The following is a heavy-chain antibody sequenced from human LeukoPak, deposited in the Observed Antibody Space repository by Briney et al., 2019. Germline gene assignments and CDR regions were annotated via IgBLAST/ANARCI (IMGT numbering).Heavy chain of an antibody. D-gene: IGHD3-22*01. V-gene: IGHV4-38-2*02. CDR2: IYHSGST. Sequence: SETLSLTCTVSGYSISSGYYWGWSRQPPGKGLEGIGSIYHSGSTYYNPSLKSRVTISVDTSKNQFSLKLSSVTAADTAVYYCARVRGYYYDSSGYYYEWGFGIWGQGTMVTVSS. CDR3: ARVRGYYYDSSGYYYEWGFGI. CDR1: GYSISSGYY. J-gene: IGHJ3*02.